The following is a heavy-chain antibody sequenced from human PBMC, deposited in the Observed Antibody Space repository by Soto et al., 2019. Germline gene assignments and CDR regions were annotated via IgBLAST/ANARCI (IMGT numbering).Heavy chain of an antibody. Sequence: QLQLQESGPGLVKPSETLSLTCTVSGGSISSSTYYWGWIRQPPGKGVEWIGMIYYSGSAYYNPSLNRRGTIYRDTSKIPFSLRLSSVTAADTAVYYCARHGVDYGDYASYYYYGMDVWGRGTTVTVSS. J-gene: IGHJ6*02. D-gene: IGHD4-17*01. CDR3: ARHGVDYGDYASYYYYGMDV. V-gene: IGHV4-39*01. CDR1: GGSISSSTYY. CDR2: IYYSGSA.